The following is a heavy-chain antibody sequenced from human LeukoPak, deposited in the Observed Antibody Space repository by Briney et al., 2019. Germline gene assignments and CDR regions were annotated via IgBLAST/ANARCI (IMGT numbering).Heavy chain of an antibody. J-gene: IGHJ4*02. V-gene: IGHV1-2*02. D-gene: IGHD6-13*01. CDR3: TTGDSSSWYYFDY. CDR2: INPNSGGT. Sequence: ASVKVSCKASGYTFTGYYMHWVRQAPGQGLEWMGWINPNSGGTNYAQKFQGRVTMTRDTSISTAYMELSRLRSDGTAVYYCTTGDSSSWYYFDYWGQGTLVTVSS. CDR1: GYTFTGYY.